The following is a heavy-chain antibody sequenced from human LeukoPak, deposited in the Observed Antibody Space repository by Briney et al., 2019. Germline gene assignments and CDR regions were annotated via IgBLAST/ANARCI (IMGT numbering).Heavy chain of an antibody. CDR3: AXXXXXXDYGDYFSVSD. D-gene: IGHD4-17*01. V-gene: IGHV1-2*02. CDR1: GYTFTGYY. CDR2: INPNSGGT. Sequence: ASVKVSCKASGYTFTGYYMHWVRQAPGQGLEWMGWINPNSGGTNYAQKFQGRVTMTRDTSISTAYMELSRLRSDDTAVYYCAXXXXXXDYGDYFSVSDWGQGTLVTVSS. J-gene: IGHJ4*02.